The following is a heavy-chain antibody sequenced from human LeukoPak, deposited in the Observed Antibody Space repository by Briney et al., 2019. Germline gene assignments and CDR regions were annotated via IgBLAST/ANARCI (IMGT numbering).Heavy chain of an antibody. CDR3: ARGGDGYNSESWFDP. V-gene: IGHV4-31*03. CDR1: GGSISSGGYY. Sequence: SETLSLTCTVSGGSISSGGYYWSWIRQHPGKGLEWIGYIYYSGSTYYNPSLKSRVTISVDTSKNQFSLKLSSVTAADTAVYYCARGGDGYNSESWFDPWGQGTLATVSS. D-gene: IGHD5-24*01. CDR2: IYYSGST. J-gene: IGHJ5*02.